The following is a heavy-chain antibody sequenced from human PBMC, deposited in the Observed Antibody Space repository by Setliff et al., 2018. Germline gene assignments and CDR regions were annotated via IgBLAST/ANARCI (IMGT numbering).Heavy chain of an antibody. D-gene: IGHD2-15*01. CDR3: AREVVVVEAAARLDY. CDR1: GGTFRSYG. J-gene: IGHJ4*02. CDR2: IIPNFGTT. Sequence: SVKVSCKASGGTFRSYGISGVRQAPGQGLEWMGGIIPNFGTTSYAQKFQGRVTITTDESTNTAYMELSSLRSDDTAVFYCAREVVVVEAAARLDYWGQGTLVTVSS. V-gene: IGHV1-69*05.